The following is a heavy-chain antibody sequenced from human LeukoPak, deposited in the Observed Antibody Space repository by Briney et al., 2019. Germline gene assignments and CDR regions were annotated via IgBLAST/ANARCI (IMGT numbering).Heavy chain of an antibody. J-gene: IGHJ5*02. D-gene: IGHD6-13*01. CDR3: ARDSRGYSSSWYWNDWFDP. V-gene: IGHV4-61*02. CDR2: IYTSGST. CDR1: GGSISSGSYY. Sequence: SETLSLTCTVSGGSISSGSYYWSWIRQPAGKGLEWIGRIYTSGSTNYNPSLKSRVTMSVDTSKNQFSLKLSSVTAADTAVYYCARDSRGYSSSWYWNDWFDPWGQGTLVTVSS.